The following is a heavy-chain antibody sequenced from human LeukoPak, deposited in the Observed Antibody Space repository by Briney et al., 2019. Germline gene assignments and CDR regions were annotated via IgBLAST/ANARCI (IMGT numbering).Heavy chain of an antibody. V-gene: IGHV4-59*08. CDR1: GGSISSYY. CDR2: IYYSGST. J-gene: IGHJ5*02. Sequence: SETLSLTCTVSGGSISSYYWSWIRQPPGKGLEWIGYIYYSGSTNYNPSLKSRVTISVDTSKNQFSLKLSSVTAADTAAYYCARLALTGYCSSTSCANWFDPWGQGTLVTVSS. CDR3: ARLALTGYCSSTSCANWFDP. D-gene: IGHD2-2*01.